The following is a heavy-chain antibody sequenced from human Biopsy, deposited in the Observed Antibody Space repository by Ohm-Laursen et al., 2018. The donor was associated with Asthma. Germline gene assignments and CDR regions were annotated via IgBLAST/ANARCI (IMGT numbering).Heavy chain of an antibody. J-gene: IGHJ4*02. CDR1: GFIFDNYF. D-gene: IGHD2-8*01. Sequence: ASVTVSCKASGFIFDNYFMHWVRQAPGHGLEWMGIINPSVAGTRYAKKFRGRLIVTRDASTRTAFMDLRSLRSDDTAIYFCARARETTNYGDSDFDIWGQGTLITVSS. CDR2: INPSVAGT. CDR3: ARARETTNYGDSDFDI. V-gene: IGHV1-46*02.